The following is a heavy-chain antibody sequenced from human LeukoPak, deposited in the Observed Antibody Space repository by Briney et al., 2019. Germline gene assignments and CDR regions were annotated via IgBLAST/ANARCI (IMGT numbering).Heavy chain of an antibody. J-gene: IGHJ4*02. D-gene: IGHD5-18*01. V-gene: IGHV4-59*01. CDR1: GGSISGYY. Sequence: SETLSLTCTVSGGSISGYYWSWIRQPPGKGLEWIGYIYYSGSTKYNPSLKSRVTISVDASKNQFSLRLSSLTAADTAVYYCARGALVTKTRFDYWGQGTLVTVSS. CDR3: ARGALVTKTRFDY. CDR2: IYYSGST.